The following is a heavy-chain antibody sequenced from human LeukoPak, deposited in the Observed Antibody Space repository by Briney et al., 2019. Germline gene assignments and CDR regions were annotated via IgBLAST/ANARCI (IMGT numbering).Heavy chain of an antibody. J-gene: IGHJ4*02. CDR3: AREKNWSFDY. D-gene: IGHD3-3*01. Sequence: GGSLRLSCAASGFTFSNYPMGWVRQAPGKGLEWVSSISSSGSYIYYADSVKGRFTISSDNAKNSLYLQMTSLRAEDSAVYYCAREKNWSFDYWGQGTLLTVSS. CDR2: ISSSGSYI. V-gene: IGHV3-21*01. CDR1: GFTFSNYP.